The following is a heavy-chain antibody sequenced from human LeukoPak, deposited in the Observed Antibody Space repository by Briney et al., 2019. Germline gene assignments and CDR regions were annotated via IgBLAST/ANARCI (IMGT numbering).Heavy chain of an antibody. V-gene: IGHV1-18*01. CDR3: ARSRYCYDSSGYPMTYFDY. CDR1: GYTFTSYG. D-gene: IGHD3-22*01. Sequence: ASVKVSCKASGYTFTSYGISWVRQAPGQGLEWMGWISAYNGNTNYAQKLQGRVTMTTDTSTSTAYMELRSLRSDDTAVYYCARSRYCYDSSGYPMTYFDYWGQGTLVTVSS. J-gene: IGHJ4*02. CDR2: ISAYNGNT.